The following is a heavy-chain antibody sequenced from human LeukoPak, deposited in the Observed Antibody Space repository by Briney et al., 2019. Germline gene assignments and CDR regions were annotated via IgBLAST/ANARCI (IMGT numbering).Heavy chain of an antibody. V-gene: IGHV4-59*12. Sequence: PSETLSLTCTVSGGSISRYYWSWIRQPPGKGLEWIGYLFYTGFTNYNPSLESRVTISVDTSKNQFSLKLSSVTAAATAVYYCARGSSVRYSSGWYKAFDYWGQGTLVTVSS. J-gene: IGHJ4*02. D-gene: IGHD6-19*01. CDR1: GGSISRYY. CDR2: LFYTGFT. CDR3: ARGSSVRYSSGWYKAFDY.